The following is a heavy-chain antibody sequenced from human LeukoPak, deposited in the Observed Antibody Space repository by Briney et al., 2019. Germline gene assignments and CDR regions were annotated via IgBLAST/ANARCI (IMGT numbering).Heavy chain of an antibody. V-gene: IGHV1-18*01. J-gene: IGHJ5*02. CDR2: ISAYNGNT. D-gene: IGHD6-13*01. CDR3: ARDFSSSWYSHAENGFDP. CDR1: GYTFTSYG. Sequence: GASVKVSCKASGYTFTSYGISWARQAPGQGLEWMGWISAYNGNTNYAQKLQGRVTMTTDTSTSTAYMELRSLRSDDTAVYYCARDFSSSWYSHAENGFDPWGQGTLVTVSS.